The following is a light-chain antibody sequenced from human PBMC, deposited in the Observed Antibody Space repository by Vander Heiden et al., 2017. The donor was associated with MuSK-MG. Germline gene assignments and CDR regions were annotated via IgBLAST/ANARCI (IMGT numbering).Light chain of an antibody. CDR3: CPYAGSYTCEVV. J-gene: IGLJ2*01. Sequence: QSALTQPRSVSGSPGRSVTVYCPRTRRDVGGYNCVSLYQQHPGKAPKHMIYDVSKRPSGGPDRCFGSKTGNTASLTTTGLQADDEDDYYCCPYAGSYTCEVVFGGGTKLTVL. V-gene: IGLV2-11*01. CDR2: DVS. CDR1: RRDVGGYNC.